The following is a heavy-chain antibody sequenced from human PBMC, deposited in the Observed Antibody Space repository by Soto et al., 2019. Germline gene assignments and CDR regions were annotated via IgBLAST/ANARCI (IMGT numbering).Heavy chain of an antibody. CDR1: GFTLRGYS. D-gene: IGHD3-22*01. CDR3: ARQRYYYDSSGYRHGRDV. V-gene: IGHV3-21*01. CDR2: ISSNSNRI. Sequence: EVQLVESGGGLVKPGGSLRLSCAASGFTLRGYSMTWVRQASGKGLEWVSFISSNSNRIFYGDSVKGRFTISRDDAKNALYLDMNSLRAEDTAVYHCARQRYYYDSSGYRHGRDVWGQGTTVTVSS. J-gene: IGHJ6*02.